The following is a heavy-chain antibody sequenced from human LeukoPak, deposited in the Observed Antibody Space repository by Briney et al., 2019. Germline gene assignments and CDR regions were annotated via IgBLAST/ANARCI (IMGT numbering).Heavy chain of an antibody. CDR3: ARGRDSSSSSPVYHYYYMDV. CDR2: IIPIFGTA. Sequence: SVKVSCKASGGTFSSYAISRVRQAPGQGLEWMGGIIPIFGTANYAQKFQGRVTITADESTSTAYMELSSLRSEDTAVYYCARGRDSSSSSPVYHYYYMDVWGKGTTVTVSS. J-gene: IGHJ6*03. V-gene: IGHV1-69*01. D-gene: IGHD6-6*01. CDR1: GGTFSSYA.